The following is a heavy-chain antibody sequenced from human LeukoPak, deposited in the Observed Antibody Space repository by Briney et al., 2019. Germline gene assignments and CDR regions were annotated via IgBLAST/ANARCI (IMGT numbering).Heavy chain of an antibody. CDR3: AVSGGPHFDY. J-gene: IGHJ4*02. V-gene: IGHV3-23*01. D-gene: IGHD6-19*01. CDR1: GFTSSSYA. Sequence: GGSLRLSCAASGFTSSSYAMSWVRQGPGKGLEWVSAISGGGGSTYYADSVKGRFTISRDNSKNTLYLQMNSLRAEDTAVYYCAVSGGPHFDYWGQGTLVTVSS. CDR2: ISGGGGST.